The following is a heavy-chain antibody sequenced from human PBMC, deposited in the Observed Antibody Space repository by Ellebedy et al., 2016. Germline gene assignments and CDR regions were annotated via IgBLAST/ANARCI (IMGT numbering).Heavy chain of an antibody. CDR1: GFSFSSYA. J-gene: IGHJ4*02. Sequence: GGSLRLXCAASGFSFSSYAMSWVRQAPGKGLEWVSAISGSGGTTYYADSVKGRFTISRDNSKNTLYLQMNSLRAEDTAVYYCAKVTVATIRSASIDYWGQGTLVTVSS. D-gene: IGHD5-24*01. CDR3: AKVTVATIRSASIDY. CDR2: ISGSGGTT. V-gene: IGHV3-23*01.